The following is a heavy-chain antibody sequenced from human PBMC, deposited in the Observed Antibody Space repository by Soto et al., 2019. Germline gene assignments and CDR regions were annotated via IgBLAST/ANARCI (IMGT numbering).Heavy chain of an antibody. CDR1: GGSFSGYY. J-gene: IGHJ4*02. CDR3: ARARREGRSGSSWYVY. CDR2: INHSGST. D-gene: IGHD6-13*01. Sequence: QVQLQQWGAGLLKPSETLSLTCAVYGGSFSGYYWSWIRQPPGKGLEWIGEINHSGSTNYNPSLKSRVTISVDTSKNQCSLKLSSVTAADTAVYYCARARREGRSGSSWYVYWGQGTLVTVSS. V-gene: IGHV4-34*01.